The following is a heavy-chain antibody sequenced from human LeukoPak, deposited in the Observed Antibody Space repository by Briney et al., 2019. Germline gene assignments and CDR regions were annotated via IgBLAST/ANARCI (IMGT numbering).Heavy chain of an antibody. J-gene: IGHJ4*02. CDR2: ISGSGGST. Sequence: GGSLRLSCAASGFTFSSYAMGWVRQAPGKGLEGFSAISGSGGSTYYADSVKGRFTISRDNSKNTLYLQMNSLRAEDTAVYYCAKDFLRGTKGMIVVVSFPGYYFDYWGQGTLVTVSS. D-gene: IGHD3-22*01. CDR1: GFTFSSYA. V-gene: IGHV3-23*01. CDR3: AKDFLRGTKGMIVVVSFPGYYFDY.